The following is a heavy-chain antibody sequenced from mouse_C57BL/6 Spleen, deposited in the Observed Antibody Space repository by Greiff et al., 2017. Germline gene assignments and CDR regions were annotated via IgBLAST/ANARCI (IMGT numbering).Heavy chain of an antibody. J-gene: IGHJ1*03. CDR2: IYPGGGYT. V-gene: IGHV1-63*01. CDR1: GYTFTNYW. Sequence: VQLQQSGAELVRPGTSVKMSCKASGYTFTNYWIGWAKQRPGHGLEWIGDIYPGGGYTNYNEKFKGKATLTADKSSSTAYMQFSSLTSEDSAIYYCARCSSYWYFDVWGTGTTVTVSS. CDR3: ARCSSYWYFDV. D-gene: IGHD1-1*01.